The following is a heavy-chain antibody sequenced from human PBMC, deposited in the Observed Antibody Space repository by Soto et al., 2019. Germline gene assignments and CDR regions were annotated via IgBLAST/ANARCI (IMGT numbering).Heavy chain of an antibody. Sequence: GGSLRLSCAGSGFTFSNYAMSWVRQAPGKGLAWVSAISGSGGSTYYADSVKGRFTISRDNSKNTLYLQMNSLRAEDTALYYCAKVPVGATGRFDYWGQGTLVTVS. CDR2: ISGSGGST. V-gene: IGHV3-23*01. D-gene: IGHD1-26*01. CDR1: GFTFSNYA. CDR3: AKVPVGATGRFDY. J-gene: IGHJ4*02.